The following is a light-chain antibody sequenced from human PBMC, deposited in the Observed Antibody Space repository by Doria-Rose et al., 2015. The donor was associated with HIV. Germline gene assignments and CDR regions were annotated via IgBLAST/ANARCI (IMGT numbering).Light chain of an antibody. CDR2: GDN. V-gene: IGLV1-40*01. Sequence: TIPCTGSGSNIGADYAVHWYQQFPGAAPKLLIYGDNNRPSGVPDRFSGSRSGTPASLAITRLQAEDEADYYCQSFDRRLRAFIFGGGTKLTVL. CDR1: GSNIGADYA. CDR3: QSFDRRLRAFI. J-gene: IGLJ2*01.